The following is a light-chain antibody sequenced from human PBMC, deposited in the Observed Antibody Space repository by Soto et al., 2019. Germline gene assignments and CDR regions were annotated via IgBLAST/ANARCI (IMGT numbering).Light chain of an antibody. CDR1: QSVNNN. CDR3: QQYNDWPLT. Sequence: EIVMTQSPATLSVSPGERATLSCRASQSVNNNLAWYQQKPVQVPRLLIYHASTGATGIPARFSGSGSGTDLTLAISSVQSEDFAVYYCQQYNDWPLTFGGGTKVEIK. CDR2: HAS. V-gene: IGKV3-15*01. J-gene: IGKJ4*01.